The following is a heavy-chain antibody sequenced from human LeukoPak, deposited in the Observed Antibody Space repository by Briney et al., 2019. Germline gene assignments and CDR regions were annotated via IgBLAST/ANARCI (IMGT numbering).Heavy chain of an antibody. CDR2: IYTSGST. CDR1: GGSISSYY. J-gene: IGHJ4*02. CDR3: ARNSYGSPFDY. D-gene: IGHD5-18*01. V-gene: IGHV4-4*09. Sequence: SETLSLTCTVSGGSISSYYWSWIRQPPGKGLEWIGYIYTSGSTNYNPSLKSRVTISVDTSKNQFSLKLSSVTAADTAVYYCARNSYGSPFDYWGQGTLVTVSS.